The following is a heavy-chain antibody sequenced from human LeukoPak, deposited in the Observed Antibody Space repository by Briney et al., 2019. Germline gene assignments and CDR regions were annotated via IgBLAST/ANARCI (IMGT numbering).Heavy chain of an antibody. V-gene: IGHV4-39*01. Sequence: PSQTLSLTCGVSGGSISSSGYYWGWIRQPPGKGLEWVGSIHYSGTTHNNPSLKSRVTISGDTSQNQFSLKLSSVTAADTAVYYCARQHWGSGFYYDYWGPGTLVTVSS. J-gene: IGHJ4*02. D-gene: IGHD3-22*01. CDR1: GGSISSSGYY. CDR3: ARQHWGSGFYYDY. CDR2: IHYSGTT.